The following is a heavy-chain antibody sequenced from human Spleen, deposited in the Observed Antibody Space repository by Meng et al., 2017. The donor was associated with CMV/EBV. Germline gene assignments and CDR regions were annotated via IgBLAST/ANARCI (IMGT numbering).Heavy chain of an antibody. J-gene: IGHJ5*02. V-gene: IGHV4-39*07. CDR3: AGAPNYDFWSGYSWFDP. CDR2: IYYSGST. D-gene: IGHD3-3*01. Sequence: SISSSSDYWGWIRQPPGKGLEGIGTIYYSGSTNYNPSLKSRVTISLDTSRNQFSLKLSSVTAADTAIYYCAGAPNYDFWSGYSWFDPWGQGTLVTVSS. CDR1: SISSSSDY.